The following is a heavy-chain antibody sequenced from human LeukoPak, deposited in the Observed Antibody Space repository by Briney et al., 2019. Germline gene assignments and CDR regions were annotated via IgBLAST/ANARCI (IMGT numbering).Heavy chain of an antibody. V-gene: IGHV1-18*01. D-gene: IGHD2-2*01. J-gene: IGHJ5*02. CDR2: ISDYNRNT. CDR3: ARDVGYCSSTSCYYWFDP. CDR1: GYTFTRYG. Sequence: GASVKVSCKASGYTFTRYGLSWVGQAPGQGLEWMGWISDYNRNTNYAQKLQGRVTMTTDTSTSTAYMELRSLRSDDTAVYYCARDVGYCSSTSCYYWFDPLGQGTLVTVSS.